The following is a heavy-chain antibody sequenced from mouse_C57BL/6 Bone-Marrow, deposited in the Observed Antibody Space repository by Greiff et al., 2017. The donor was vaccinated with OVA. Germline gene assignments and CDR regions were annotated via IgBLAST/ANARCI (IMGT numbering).Heavy chain of an antibody. D-gene: IGHD4-1*01. J-gene: IGHJ3*01. Sequence: EVKLMESEGGLVQPGSSMKLSCTASGFTFSDYYMAWVRQVPEKGLEWVANINYDGSSTYYLDSLKSRFIISRDNAKNILYLQMSSLKSEDTATYYCARDQTGTGAWFAYWGQGTLVTVSA. CDR2: INYDGSST. V-gene: IGHV5-16*01. CDR3: ARDQTGTGAWFAY. CDR1: GFTFSDYY.